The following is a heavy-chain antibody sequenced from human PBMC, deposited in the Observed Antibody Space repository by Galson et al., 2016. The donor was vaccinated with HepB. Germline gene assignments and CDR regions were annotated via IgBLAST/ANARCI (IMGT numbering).Heavy chain of an antibody. CDR2: IKSDGGDT. CDR1: GFTFSSYW. V-gene: IGHV3-74*01. J-gene: IGHJ4*02. CDR3: AREGGQWLERFDY. Sequence: SLRLSCAAPGFTFSSYWMHWVRQAPGKGLVWVSRIKSDGGDTIYADPVKGRFTISRDNAKNTLYLQMNSLRAEDTAVYYCAREGGQWLERFDYWGQGTLVTVSS. D-gene: IGHD6-19*01.